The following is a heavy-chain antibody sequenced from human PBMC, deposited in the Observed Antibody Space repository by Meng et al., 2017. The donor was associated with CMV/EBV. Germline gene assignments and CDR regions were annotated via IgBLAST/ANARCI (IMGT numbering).Heavy chain of an antibody. V-gene: IGHV1-46*01. Sequence: SVKVSCKASGYTFTSYYMHWVRQAPGQGLEWMGIINPSGGSTSFAQKFQGRVTMTRDTSTSTVYMELSSLRSEDTAVYYCASTITYSIAAAGRNWFDPWGQGTLVTVSS. D-gene: IGHD6-13*01. CDR2: INPSGGST. J-gene: IGHJ5*02. CDR1: GYTFTSYY. CDR3: ASTITYSIAAAGRNWFDP.